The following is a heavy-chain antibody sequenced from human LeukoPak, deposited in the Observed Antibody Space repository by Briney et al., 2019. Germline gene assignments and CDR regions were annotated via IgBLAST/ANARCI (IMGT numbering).Heavy chain of an antibody. CDR1: GFTFSSYA. CDR2: ISGSGGGP. J-gene: IGHJ1*01. D-gene: IGHD4-17*01. V-gene: IGHV3-23*01. CDR3: AKDLANDYGDYSEYFQH. Sequence: PGGSLRLSCAASGFTFSSYAMSWVRQAPGKGLEWVSAISGSGGGPYYADSVKGRFTISRDNSKNTLYLQMNSLRAEDTAVYYCAKDLANDYGDYSEYFQHWGQGTLVTVSS.